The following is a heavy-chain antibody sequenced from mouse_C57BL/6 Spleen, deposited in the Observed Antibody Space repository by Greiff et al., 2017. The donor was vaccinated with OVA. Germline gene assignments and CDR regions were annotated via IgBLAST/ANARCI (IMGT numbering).Heavy chain of an antibody. CDR2: ISSGGSYT. CDR3: ARHGIYNYGSSDNYYAMDY. CDR1: GFTFSSYG. J-gene: IGHJ4*01. D-gene: IGHD1-1*01. V-gene: IGHV5-6*01. Sequence: EVQGVESGGDLVKPGGSLKLSCAASGFTFSSYGMSWVRQTPDKRLEWVATISSGGSYTYYPDSVKGRFTISRDNAKNTLYLQMSSLKSEDTAMYYCARHGIYNYGSSDNYYAMDYWGQGTSVTVSS.